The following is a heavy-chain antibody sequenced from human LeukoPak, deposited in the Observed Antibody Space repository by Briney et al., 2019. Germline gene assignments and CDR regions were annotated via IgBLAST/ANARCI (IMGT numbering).Heavy chain of an antibody. V-gene: IGHV3-7*01. CDR1: GFTFSTYW. Sequence: PGGSLRLSCAASGFTFSTYWMNWVRQAPGKGLEWVANIKPDGSDKYYVDSVKGRFTVSRDNAKNSLYLQMNSLRAEDTAVYYCAKDPHGFGELYPGPGYWGQGTLVTVSS. CDR2: IKPDGSDK. CDR3: AKDPHGFGELYPGPGY. D-gene: IGHD3-10*01. J-gene: IGHJ4*02.